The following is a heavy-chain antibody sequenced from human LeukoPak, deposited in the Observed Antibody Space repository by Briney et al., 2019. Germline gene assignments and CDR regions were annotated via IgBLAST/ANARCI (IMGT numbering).Heavy chain of an antibody. Sequence: ASVTVSCKASGYTFTNYGIIWVRQAPGQGLEWMGWISANNGNTNYAQHLQGRVTMTTDSSTSTAYMELRSLRSDDTAVYYCARDEDTDILTGNERFDYWGQGTLVTVSS. J-gene: IGHJ4*02. D-gene: IGHD3-9*01. V-gene: IGHV1-18*01. CDR1: GYTFTNYG. CDR3: ARDEDTDILTGNERFDY. CDR2: ISANNGNT.